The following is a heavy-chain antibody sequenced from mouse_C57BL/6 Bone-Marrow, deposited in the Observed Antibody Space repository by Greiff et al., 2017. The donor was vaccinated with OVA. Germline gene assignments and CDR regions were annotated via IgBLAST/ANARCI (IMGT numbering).Heavy chain of an antibody. D-gene: IGHD1-1*01. Sequence: EVKLVESGGDLVKPGGSLKLSCAASGFTFSSYGMSWVRQTPDKRLEWVATISSGGSYTYYPDSVKGRFTISRDNDKNTLYLQMSSLKSEDTAMYYCARHRLYYYGSSRYYAMDYWGQGTSVTVSS. CDR2: ISSGGSYT. CDR3: ARHRLYYYGSSRYYAMDY. J-gene: IGHJ4*01. V-gene: IGHV5-6*01. CDR1: GFTFSSYG.